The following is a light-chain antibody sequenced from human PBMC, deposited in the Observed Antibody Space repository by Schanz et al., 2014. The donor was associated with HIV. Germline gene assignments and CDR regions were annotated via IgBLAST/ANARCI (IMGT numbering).Light chain of an antibody. V-gene: IGLV2-8*01. CDR2: DVS. CDR3: SSYAGSNNLV. CDR1: SSDVGGYNY. J-gene: IGLJ3*02. Sequence: QSALTQPASVSGSPGQSITISCTGSSSDVGGYNYASWYQQYPGKAPTLIIYDVSDRPSGVSDRFSGSKSGNTASLTVSGLQAEDEADYYCSSYAGSNNLVFGGGTKLTVL.